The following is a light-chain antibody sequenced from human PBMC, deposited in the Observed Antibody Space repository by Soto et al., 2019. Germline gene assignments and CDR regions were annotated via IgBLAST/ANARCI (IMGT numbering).Light chain of an antibody. Sequence: DIHMTQSPSSLSASLVYRVTITCXSSQSISSYLNWYQQKPGKAPKLLIYAASSLQSGVPSRFSGSGSGTDFTLTISSLQPEDFATYYCQQSYSTPPITFGQGTRLEI. CDR1: QSISSY. CDR3: QQSYSTPPIT. CDR2: AAS. V-gene: IGKV1-39*01. J-gene: IGKJ5*01.